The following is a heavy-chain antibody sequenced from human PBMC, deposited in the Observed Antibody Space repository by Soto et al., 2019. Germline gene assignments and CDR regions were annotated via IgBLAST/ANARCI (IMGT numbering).Heavy chain of an antibody. CDR2: IYYSGST. V-gene: IGHV4-31*03. CDR1: GGSISSGGYY. D-gene: IGHD6-19*01. Sequence: PSETLSLTCTVSGGSISSGGYYWSWIRQHPGKGLEWIGYIYYSGSTYYNPSLKSRVTISVDTSKNQFSLKLSSVTAADTAVYYCARERRLSSGWYPYNWFDPWGQGTLVTVSS. CDR3: ARERRLSSGWYPYNWFDP. J-gene: IGHJ5*02.